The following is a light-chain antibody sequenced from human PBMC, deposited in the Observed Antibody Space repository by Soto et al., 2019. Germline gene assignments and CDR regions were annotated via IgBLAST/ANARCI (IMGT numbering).Light chain of an antibody. V-gene: IGKV3-15*01. CDR1: QSVSSN. CDR3: QQYNNWPIT. Sequence: EIVMTQSPATLSVSPGERATLSCRASQSVSSNLAWYQQKPGQAPRLLIYGASTRATGIPARFSGNGSGTEFTLTISSLQSEDFAVYYCQQYNNWPITFGQGTRLEI. CDR2: GAS. J-gene: IGKJ5*01.